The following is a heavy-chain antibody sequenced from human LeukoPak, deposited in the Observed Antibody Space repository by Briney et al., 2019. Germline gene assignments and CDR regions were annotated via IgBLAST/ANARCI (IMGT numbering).Heavy chain of an antibody. Sequence: VGWIRQPPGKALEWLALFYWDDDKRYSPSLKSRLTITKDSSKNQVVLTMTNMDPVDTATYYCAHTPSADLRYFDWLTRATYYFDYWGQGTLVTVSS. CDR2: FYWDDDK. CDR3: AHTPSADLRYFDWLTRATYYFDY. V-gene: IGHV2-5*02. J-gene: IGHJ4*02. D-gene: IGHD3-9*01.